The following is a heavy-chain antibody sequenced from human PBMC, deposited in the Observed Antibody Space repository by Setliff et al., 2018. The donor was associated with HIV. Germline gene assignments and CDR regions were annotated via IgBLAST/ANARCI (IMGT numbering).Heavy chain of an antibody. V-gene: IGHV4-4*07. CDR3: VGGLRSRSQGHFDY. CDR2: IFASGST. Sequence: SETLSLTCTVSGGSISTYYLTWIRQPAGKGLEWIGRIFASGSTNYNPSLKSRVTMSVDTSMNQFSLRLSSVTAADTAVYYCVGGLRSRSQGHFDYWGQGTLVTVSS. CDR1: GGSISTYY. D-gene: IGHD5-12*01. J-gene: IGHJ4*02.